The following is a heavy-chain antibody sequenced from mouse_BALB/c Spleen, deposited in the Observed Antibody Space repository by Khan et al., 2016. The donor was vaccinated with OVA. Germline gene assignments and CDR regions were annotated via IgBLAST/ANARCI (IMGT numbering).Heavy chain of an antibody. J-gene: IGHJ4*01. CDR3: ARGGLGLRAYAMDY. CDR1: GYSFTSYY. Sequence: VQLKESGPELTKPGASVKISCKASGYSFTSYYIHWVKQSHGKSLEWIGYIDPFNGGTSYNQKFKGKATLALDKSSSTAYMHLSSLTSEDSAVYYCARGGLGLRAYAMDYWGQGTSVTVSS. D-gene: IGHD3-1*01. CDR2: IDPFNGGT. V-gene: IGHV1S135*01.